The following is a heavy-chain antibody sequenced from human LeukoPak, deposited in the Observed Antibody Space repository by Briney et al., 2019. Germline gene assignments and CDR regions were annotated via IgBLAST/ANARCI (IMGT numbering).Heavy chain of an antibody. CDR2: ISSSGSTT. CDR3: AKGDSNLYYYYYMDV. V-gene: IGHV3-23*01. J-gene: IGHJ6*03. CDR1: GFTFSSHG. D-gene: IGHD3-22*01. Sequence: AGGSLRLSCAASGFTFSSHGMSWVRQAPGKGLEWVSAISSSGSTTYYADSVKGRFTISRDNSKNTLYLQMNSLRAEDTAVYYCAKGDSNLYYYYYMDVWGKGTTVTISS.